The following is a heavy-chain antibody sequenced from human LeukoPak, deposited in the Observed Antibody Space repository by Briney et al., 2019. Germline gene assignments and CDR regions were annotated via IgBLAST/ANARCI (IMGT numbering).Heavy chain of an antibody. J-gene: IGHJ5*02. Sequence: SETLSLTCTVSGYSISSGYYWGWIRQPPGKGLEWIGSIYYSGSTYYNPSLKSRVTISVDTSKNQFSLKLSSVTAADTAMYYCARNRYYYGSGNYGVPNWFDPWGQGTLVTVSS. V-gene: IGHV4-38-2*02. CDR2: IYYSGST. D-gene: IGHD3-10*01. CDR1: GYSISSGYY. CDR3: ARNRYYYGSGNYGVPNWFDP.